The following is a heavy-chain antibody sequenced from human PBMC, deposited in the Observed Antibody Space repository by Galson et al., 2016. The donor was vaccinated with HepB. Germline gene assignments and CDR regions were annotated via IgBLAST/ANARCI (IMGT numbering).Heavy chain of an antibody. D-gene: IGHD1-26*01. J-gene: IGHJ4*02. V-gene: IGHV1-69*13. CDR1: GGTFRSLV. Sequence: SVKVSCKVSGGTFRSLVISWVRQAPGQGLEWMGGIIPIFDRRRYAQRFQGRVTITADEASTTAHMELRSLTSEDTARYFCARKVGATIEGGGSFDLWGQGTLVTVSS. CDR3: ARKVGATIEGGGSFDL. CDR2: IIPIFDRR.